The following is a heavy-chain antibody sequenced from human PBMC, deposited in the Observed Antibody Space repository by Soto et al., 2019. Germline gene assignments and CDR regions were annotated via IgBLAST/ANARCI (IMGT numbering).Heavy chain of an antibody. CDR2: IYYSGST. Sequence: QVQLQESGPGLVKPSETQSLTCTVSGGSIRSYYWSWIRQPPGKGLEWIGYIYYSGSTNHNPTLKSPVTVAGDTSKNQFSLKLSSVTAADTALYYCARNYGHAFDIWGQGTMVTVSS. D-gene: IGHD1-7*01. V-gene: IGHV4-59*01. CDR3: ARNYGHAFDI. CDR1: GGSIRSYY. J-gene: IGHJ3*02.